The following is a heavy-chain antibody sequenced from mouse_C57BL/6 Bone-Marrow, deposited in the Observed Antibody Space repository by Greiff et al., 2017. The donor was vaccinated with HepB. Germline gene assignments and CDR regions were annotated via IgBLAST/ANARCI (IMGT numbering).Heavy chain of an antibody. J-gene: IGHJ2*01. D-gene: IGHD1-1*01. Sequence: QVQLQQPGAELVKPGASVKLSCKASGYTFTSYWMHWVKQRPGQGLEWIGMIHPNSGSTNYNEKFKSKATLTVDKSSSTAYMQLSSLTSEASAVYYCARLLLRILYYFDYWGQGTTLTVSS. CDR1: GYTFTSYW. V-gene: IGHV1-64*01. CDR3: ARLLLRILYYFDY. CDR2: IHPNSGST.